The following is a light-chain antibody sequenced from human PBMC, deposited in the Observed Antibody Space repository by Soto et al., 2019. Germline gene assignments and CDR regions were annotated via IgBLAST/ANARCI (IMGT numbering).Light chain of an antibody. V-gene: IGKV3-20*01. CDR3: QQYGSSPT. CDR1: QSVSSSY. J-gene: IGKJ5*01. CDR2: GAS. Sequence: EMVLTQSPGTLSLSPGERATLSCRASQSVSSSYLAWYQQKPGQAPRLLIYGASSRATGIPHRFSGSGSPTDFTLTLSRLEPEDFAVYYCQQYGSSPTFGQGTRLEIK.